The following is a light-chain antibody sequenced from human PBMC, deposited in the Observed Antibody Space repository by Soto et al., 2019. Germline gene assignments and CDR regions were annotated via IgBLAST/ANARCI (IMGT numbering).Light chain of an antibody. CDR2: GAS. CDR1: QTVNSN. Sequence: EIVMTQSPATLSVSPGESATLSCRASQTVNSNLAWYQQKPGQAPRLLIYGASTRATGIPARFSGSGSGTEFTLTISSLQSEDFAVYYCQQYNNWPRTVGQGTKVDIK. CDR3: QQYNNWPRT. J-gene: IGKJ1*01. V-gene: IGKV3-15*01.